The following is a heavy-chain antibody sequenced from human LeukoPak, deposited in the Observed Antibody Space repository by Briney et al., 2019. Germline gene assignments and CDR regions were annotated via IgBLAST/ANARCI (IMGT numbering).Heavy chain of an antibody. CDR3: ARDSHIVVVTAIGNFDY. V-gene: IGHV3-23*01. CDR1: GFTFSTYA. J-gene: IGHJ4*02. CDR2: ISGSGGNT. D-gene: IGHD2-21*02. Sequence: GGSLRLSCAASGFTFSTYAMNWVRQAPGKGLEWVSSISGSGGNTYYADSVKGRFTISRDNSKNTLYLQMNSLRAEDTAVYYCARDSHIVVVTAIGNFDYWGQGTLVTVSS.